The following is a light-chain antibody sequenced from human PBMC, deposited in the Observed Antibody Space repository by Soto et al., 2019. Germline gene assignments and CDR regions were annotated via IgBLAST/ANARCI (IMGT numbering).Light chain of an antibody. Sequence: EIVMTQSPATLPVSPGERATLSCRASQSVSSSYLAWYQQKPGQAPRLLIYAASSRATGIPDRFSGSGSGTDFTLTINRLEPEDFAVYYCQDYGTSWTFGQGTKVDI. CDR3: QDYGTSWT. J-gene: IGKJ1*01. CDR2: AAS. V-gene: IGKV3-20*01. CDR1: QSVSSSY.